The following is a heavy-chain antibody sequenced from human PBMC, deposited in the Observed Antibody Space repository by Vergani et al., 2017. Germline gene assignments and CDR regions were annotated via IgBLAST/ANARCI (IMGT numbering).Heavy chain of an antibody. CDR2: IYYSGST. CDR3: ATTYSSSWYYFDY. D-gene: IGHD6-13*01. V-gene: IGHV4-4*03. Sequence: QVQLQESGPGLVKPPGTLSLTCAVSGGSISSSNWWSWVRQPPGKGLQWIGEIYYSGSTYYNPSLKSRVTISVDTSKNQFSLKLSSVTAADTAVYYCATTYSSSWYYFDYWGQGTLVTVSS. J-gene: IGHJ4*02. CDR1: GGSISSSNW.